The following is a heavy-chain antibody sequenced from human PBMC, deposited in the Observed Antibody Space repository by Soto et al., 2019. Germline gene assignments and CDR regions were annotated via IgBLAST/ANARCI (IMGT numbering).Heavy chain of an antibody. CDR3: ARDPGYSYGPPDY. V-gene: IGHV3-7*01. CDR1: GFTFNSYW. J-gene: IGHJ4*02. CDR2: IKPDGSEK. D-gene: IGHD5-18*01. Sequence: GGSLRLSCAASGFTFNSYWMSWVRQTPGKGLEWVANIKPDGSEKWYVDSVKGRFAISRDNAKNSLFLQMNTLRAEDTAVYYCARDPGYSYGPPDYWGQGTLVTVSS.